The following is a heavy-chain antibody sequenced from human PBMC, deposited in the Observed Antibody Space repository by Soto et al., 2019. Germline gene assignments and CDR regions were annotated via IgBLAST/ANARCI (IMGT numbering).Heavy chain of an antibody. CDR3: ARSGYYPDSNAFDI. Sequence: GGSLRLSCAASAFTFSSYSMNWVRQAPGKGLEWVSYISSSSSTIYYADSVKGRFTISRDNAKNSLYLQMNSLGDEDTAVYYCARSGYYPDSNAFDIWGQGTMVTVSS. D-gene: IGHD3-22*01. J-gene: IGHJ3*02. CDR2: ISSSSSTI. CDR1: AFTFSSYS. V-gene: IGHV3-48*02.